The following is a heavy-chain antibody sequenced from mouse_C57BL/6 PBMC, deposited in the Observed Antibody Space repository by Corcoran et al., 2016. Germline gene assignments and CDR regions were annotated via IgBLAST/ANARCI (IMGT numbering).Heavy chain of an antibody. CDR2: ISSSGST. CDR1: GYSITTGNHW. D-gene: IGHD1-1*01. CDR3: ARESHYYGSSHGDFDV. J-gene: IGHJ1*03. Sequence: VQLKESGPALVKPSQSVSLTCTVTGYSITTGNHWWNWIPQVSGSKLEWIGYISSSGSTDSPPYLKSRISITRDTSKNQLFLQFNSVTTEDIATFYCARESHYYGSSHGDFDVWGTGTTVTVSA. V-gene: IGHV3-4*01.